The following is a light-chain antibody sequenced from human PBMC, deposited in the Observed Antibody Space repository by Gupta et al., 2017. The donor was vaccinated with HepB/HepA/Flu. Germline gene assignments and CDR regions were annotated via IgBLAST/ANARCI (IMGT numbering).Light chain of an antibody. J-gene: IGLJ2*01. CDR2: DND. V-gene: IGLV1-44*01. Sequence: QSVLTQPPSASGTHGQRVTISCSGSTSNIGVNTVNWYPHVPGSAPKLLMYDNDQRPSAVPARFSASKSGTSASLAISGLQSGDDADYYCAAWHASADAPVFGGGTKLTVL. CDR1: TSNIGVNT. CDR3: AAWHASADAPV.